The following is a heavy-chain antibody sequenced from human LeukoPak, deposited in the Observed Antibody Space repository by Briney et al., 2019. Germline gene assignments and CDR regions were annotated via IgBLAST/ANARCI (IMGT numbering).Heavy chain of an antibody. CDR2: IQYDGIQK. J-gene: IGHJ3*02. Sequence: GGSLRLSCAASGFNFRTSGMHWVRQAPGKGLEWVAFIQYDGIQKFYADSVKGRFTISRDNPRNMVSLQMNSLRTEDTAIYFCAREGSTLVIHAFDIWGQGTMVTVSS. D-gene: IGHD2-21*01. CDR1: GFNFRTSG. V-gene: IGHV3-30*02. CDR3: AREGSTLVIHAFDI.